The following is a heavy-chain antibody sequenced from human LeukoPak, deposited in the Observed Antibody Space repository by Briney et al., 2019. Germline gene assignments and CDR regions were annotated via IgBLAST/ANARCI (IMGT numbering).Heavy chain of an antibody. V-gene: IGHV3-7*01. CDR3: AREMESSSWAIDAFDI. D-gene: IGHD6-13*01. CDR1: GFTFSSYW. CDR2: IKQDGSEK. J-gene: IGHJ3*02. Sequence: PGGSLRLSCAAPGFTFSSYWMSWVRQAPGKGLEWVANIKQDGSEKYYVDSVKGRFTISRDNAKNSLYLQMNSLRAEDTAVYYCAREMESSSWAIDAFDIWGQGTMVTVSS.